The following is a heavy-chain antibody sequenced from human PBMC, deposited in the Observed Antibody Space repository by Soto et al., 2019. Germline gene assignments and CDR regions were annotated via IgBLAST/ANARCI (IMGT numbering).Heavy chain of an antibody. J-gene: IGHJ4*02. CDR2: ISAHNGNT. D-gene: IGHD1-1*01. CDR1: GYAFTTYG. CDR3: ARERYGDY. Sequence: QVHLVQSGAEVKKPGASVKVSCQGSGYAFTTYGITWVRQAPGQGPEWMGWISAHNGNTNYAQKLQGRVTVTRDTSTSSAYMELRSVRYADTAVYFCARERYGDYWGQGALVTVSS. V-gene: IGHV1-18*01.